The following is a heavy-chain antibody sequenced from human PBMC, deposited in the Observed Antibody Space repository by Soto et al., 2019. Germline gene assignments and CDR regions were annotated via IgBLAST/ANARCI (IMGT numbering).Heavy chain of an antibody. V-gene: IGHV1-3*01. CDR1: GYTCTSYA. Sequence: ASVMVSGKASGYTCTSYAIHWVRQAPGQRLEWMGWINAGNGNTKYSQKFQGRVTITRDTSASTAYMELSSLRSEDTAVYYCARDLQADYCGQGTLVTSPQ. CDR3: ARDLQADY. J-gene: IGHJ4*02. CDR2: INAGNGNT.